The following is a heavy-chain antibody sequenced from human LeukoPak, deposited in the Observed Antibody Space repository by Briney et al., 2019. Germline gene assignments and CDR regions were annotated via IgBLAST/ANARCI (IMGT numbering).Heavy chain of an antibody. J-gene: IGHJ5*02. V-gene: IGHV4-39*01. Sequence: SETLSLTCTVSGGSISSSSYYWGWIRQPPGKGLEWIGSIYYSGSTYYNPSLKSRVTISVDTSKNQFSLKLSSVTAADTAVYYCATQVRGLFDPWGQGTLVTVSS. CDR1: GGSISSSSYY. CDR2: IYYSGST. CDR3: ATQVRGLFDP. D-gene: IGHD2-2*01.